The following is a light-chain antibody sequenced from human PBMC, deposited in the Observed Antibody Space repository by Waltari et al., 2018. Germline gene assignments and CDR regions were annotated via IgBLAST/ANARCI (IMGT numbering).Light chain of an antibody. J-gene: IGKJ1*01. CDR3: MQTRQTPWT. CDR1: QSLLHTNGYNY. Sequence: DTVMTQSPLSLPVTPGEPASISCRSTQSLLHTNGYNYVDWFLQKPGQSPQLLIYLASNRGPGVPDRFSGSGSGTHFTLKISRVEADDVGVYFCMQTRQTPWTFGLGTRVEFK. V-gene: IGKV2-28*01. CDR2: LAS.